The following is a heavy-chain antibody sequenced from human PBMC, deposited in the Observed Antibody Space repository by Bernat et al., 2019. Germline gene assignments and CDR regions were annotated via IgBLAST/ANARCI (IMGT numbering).Heavy chain of an antibody. CDR1: GGSISSYY. J-gene: IGHJ5*02. D-gene: IGHD1-26*01. CDR3: ARVGGSYLFNWFDP. V-gene: IGHV4-59*01. Sequence: QVQLQQWGAGLVKPSETLSLTCTVSGGSISSYYWSWIRQPPGKGLEWIGYIYYSGSTNYNPSLKSRVTISVDTSKNQFSLKLSSVTAADTAVYYCARVGGSYLFNWFDPWGQGTLVTVSS. CDR2: IYYSGST.